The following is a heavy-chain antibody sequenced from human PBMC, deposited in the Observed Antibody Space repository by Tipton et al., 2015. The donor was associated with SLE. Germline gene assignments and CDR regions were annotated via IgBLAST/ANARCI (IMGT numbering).Heavy chain of an antibody. D-gene: IGHD6-6*01. Sequence: TLSLTCAVYGGSFSGYYWSWIRQHPGKGLEWIGYIYYSGSTYYNPSLKSRVTISVDTSKNQFSLKLSSVTAADTAVYYCARMWRAARGYFDLWGRGTLVTVSS. V-gene: IGHV4-31*11. CDR2: IYYSGST. J-gene: IGHJ2*01. CDR3: ARMWRAARGYFDL. CDR1: GGSFSGYY.